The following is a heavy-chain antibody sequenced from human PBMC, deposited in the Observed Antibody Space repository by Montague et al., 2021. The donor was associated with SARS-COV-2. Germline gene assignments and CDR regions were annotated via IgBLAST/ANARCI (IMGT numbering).Heavy chain of an antibody. CDR1: GDSVSSNSGS. J-gene: IGHJ4*02. Sequence: CAISGDSVSSNSGSWNWIRQSPSRGLEWLGRTYYRSKWSNEYALSVKSRITITPDTSKNKLSLQLTFVTPEDTAVYYYTRAVWGVQDYWGQGSLVTVSS. CDR2: TYYRSKWSN. D-gene: IGHD3-10*01. CDR3: TRAVWGVQDY. V-gene: IGHV6-1*01.